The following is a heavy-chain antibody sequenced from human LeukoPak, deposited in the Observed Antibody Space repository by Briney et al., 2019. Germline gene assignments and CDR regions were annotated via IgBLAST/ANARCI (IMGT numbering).Heavy chain of an antibody. CDR3: ATGGNTADGYFQH. J-gene: IGHJ1*01. CDR1: GYTLTELS. Sequence: ASVKVSCKVSGYTLTELSMHWVRQAPGKGLEWMGGSDPEDGETIYAQKFQGRVTMTEDTSTDTAYMELSSLRSEDTAVYYCATGGNTADGYFQHWGQGTLVTVSS. D-gene: IGHD4-23*01. CDR2: SDPEDGET. V-gene: IGHV1-24*01.